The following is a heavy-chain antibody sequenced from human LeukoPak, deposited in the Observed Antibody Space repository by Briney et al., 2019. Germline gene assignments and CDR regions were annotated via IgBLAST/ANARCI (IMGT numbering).Heavy chain of an antibody. CDR2: IRGSGDTT. CDR1: GFTLRRYA. D-gene: IGHD3-3*01. Sequence: GGSLRLSWGVDGFTLRRYAMTWVRQAPGKGLGWVSVIRGSGDTTHYADSVKGRFIISRDNSKNTLYVQMNSLRVEDTAVYYCAKYVDTIFGVVHFDYCGQGTLFTVSS. CDR3: AKYVDTIFGVVHFDY. J-gene: IGHJ4*02. V-gene: IGHV3-23*01.